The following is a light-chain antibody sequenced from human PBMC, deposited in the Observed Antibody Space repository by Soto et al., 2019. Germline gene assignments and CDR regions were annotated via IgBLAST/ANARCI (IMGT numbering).Light chain of an antibody. Sequence: QSALTQPASVSGSPGQSITISCTGTSSDVGSYKYVSWYQQHPGKAPKLTIYDVSNRPSGVSNRFSGSKSGNTASLTISGLRAEDEADYYCNSYTTSSTLVFGTGTKVTVL. V-gene: IGLV2-14*03. CDR3: NSYTTSSTLV. CDR2: DVS. J-gene: IGLJ1*01. CDR1: SSDVGSYKY.